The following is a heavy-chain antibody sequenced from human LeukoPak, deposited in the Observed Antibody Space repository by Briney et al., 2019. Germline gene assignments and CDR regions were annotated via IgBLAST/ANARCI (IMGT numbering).Heavy chain of an antibody. Sequence: GASVTVSCKASGYTFTSYYMHWVRQAPGQGLEWMGIINPNSGSTTYAQNFQDSVTMTRDTSTSTVYMELSSLRSEDTAVYYCARGDGYIRYGMDVWGQGTTVTVSS. D-gene: IGHD5-24*01. CDR3: ARGDGYIRYGMDV. V-gene: IGHV1-46*01. J-gene: IGHJ6*02. CDR1: GYTFTSYY. CDR2: INPNSGST.